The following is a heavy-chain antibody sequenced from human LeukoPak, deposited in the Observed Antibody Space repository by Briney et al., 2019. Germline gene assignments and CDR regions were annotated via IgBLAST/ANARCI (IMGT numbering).Heavy chain of an antibody. J-gene: IGHJ6*02. CDR3: ARVGAIDYYYGMDV. CDR2: IFYSGIT. D-gene: IGHD1-26*01. CDR1: GGSMSNIYY. V-gene: IGHV4-39*07. Sequence: SETLSHTCNVSGGSMSNIYYWGWIRQPPGKGLEWIGNIFYSGITYYNPSLRSRVTIAIDTSKSQFSLKLSSVTAADTAVYYCARVGAIDYYYGMDVWGQGTTVTVSS.